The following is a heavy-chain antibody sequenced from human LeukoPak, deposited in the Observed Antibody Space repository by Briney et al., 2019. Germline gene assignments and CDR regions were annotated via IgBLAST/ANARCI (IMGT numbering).Heavy chain of an antibody. CDR1: GNTLTDSS. CDR3: AAEGQWSLVHYFNS. CDR2: FDPEDAEI. Sequence: ASVKVSCKVSGNTLTDSSIHWVRQAPGKGLDWMGGFDPEDAEIIYAEKFQDRVTMTEDPSTDTAYLELSSLRSEDTAVYFCAAEGQWSLVHYFNSWGQGTLVTVSS. J-gene: IGHJ4*02. V-gene: IGHV1-24*01. D-gene: IGHD2-15*01.